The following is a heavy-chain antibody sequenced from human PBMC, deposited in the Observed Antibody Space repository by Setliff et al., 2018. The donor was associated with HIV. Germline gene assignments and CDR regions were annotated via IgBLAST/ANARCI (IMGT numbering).Heavy chain of an antibody. D-gene: IGHD3-3*01. CDR2: IYPADSDT. CDR3: ARLVTTYDFWSGYPCHFDY. CDR1: GYIFTSYW. Sequence: PGESLKISCQGSGYIFTSYWIAWVRQMPGKGLEWMGIIYPADSDTRYSPSFQGQVTISADKSISTAYLQWSSLKASDTAMYYCARLVTTYDFWSGYPCHFDYWGQGTLVTVSS. V-gene: IGHV5-51*01. J-gene: IGHJ4*02.